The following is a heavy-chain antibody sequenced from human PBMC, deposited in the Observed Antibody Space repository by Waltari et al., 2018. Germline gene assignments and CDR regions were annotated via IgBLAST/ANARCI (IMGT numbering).Heavy chain of an antibody. V-gene: IGHV3-30*04. CDR2: RSYDGSNK. Sequence: AQGKGLGWLAVRSYDGSNKYYVDSVKGRFTISRDNSKNTLYLQMNSLRAEDTAVYYCARDHIAAAGTFDYWGQGTLVTVSS. CDR3: ARDHIAAAGTFDY. D-gene: IGHD6-13*01. J-gene: IGHJ4*02.